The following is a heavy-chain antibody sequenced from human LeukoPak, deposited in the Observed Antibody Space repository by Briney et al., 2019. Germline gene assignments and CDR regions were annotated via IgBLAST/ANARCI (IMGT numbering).Heavy chain of an antibody. V-gene: IGHV3-23*01. CDR1: GFTFDSYA. Sequence: PGGSLRLSCAASGFTFDSYAMNWVRQAPGKGLEWVSSISRNGDHTYYPDSVRGRFTISRDNSNNILYLQMNSLRAEDSAVYYCAKDVSWNWFDPWGQGTLVTVSS. CDR3: AKDVSWNWFDP. J-gene: IGHJ5*02. CDR2: ISRNGDHT.